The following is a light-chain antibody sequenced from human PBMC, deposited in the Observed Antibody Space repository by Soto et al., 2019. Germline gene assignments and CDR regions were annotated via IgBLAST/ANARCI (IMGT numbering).Light chain of an antibody. Sequence: QAVVTQPPSVSGAPGQRVTISCTGSSSNIGAGYDVHWYQQLPGTAPKLLIYGNSNRPSGVPDRFSGSKSGTSASLAITGLQAEDEADYYCQSHDSSLSGSVFGSGTKLTVL. J-gene: IGLJ1*01. V-gene: IGLV1-40*01. CDR2: GNS. CDR1: SSNIGAGYD. CDR3: QSHDSSLSGSV.